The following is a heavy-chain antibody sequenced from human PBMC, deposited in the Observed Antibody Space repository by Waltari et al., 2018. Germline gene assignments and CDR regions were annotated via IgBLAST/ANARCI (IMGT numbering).Heavy chain of an antibody. Sequence: QVQLQQWGAGLLKPSETLSLTCDVSGGSLSGYHWTWIRQPPGKGLEWIGEINDSGRTTYHPSLRGRVTVSIDKANNQFALRVRSETAADTAVYYCARVFGYYYYYMDVWGKGTTVTISS. CDR3: ARVFGYYYYYMDV. J-gene: IGHJ6*03. D-gene: IGHD3-3*01. V-gene: IGHV4-34*02. CDR2: INDSGRT. CDR1: GGSLSGYH.